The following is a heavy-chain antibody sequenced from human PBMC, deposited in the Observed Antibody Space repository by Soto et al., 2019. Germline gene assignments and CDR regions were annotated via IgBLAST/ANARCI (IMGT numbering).Heavy chain of an antibody. CDR3: ARAAYYYESSGYYPGDY. D-gene: IGHD3-22*01. Sequence: GGSLRLSCAASGFTVSNSYMSWVRQAPGKGLEWVSAIYSGGSTYYADSVKGRFTISRDNSRNTLYLQMSSLRSEDTAVYYCARAAYYYESSGYYPGDYWGQGTLVTVSS. J-gene: IGHJ4*02. CDR2: IYSGGST. CDR1: GFTVSNSY. V-gene: IGHV3-66*01.